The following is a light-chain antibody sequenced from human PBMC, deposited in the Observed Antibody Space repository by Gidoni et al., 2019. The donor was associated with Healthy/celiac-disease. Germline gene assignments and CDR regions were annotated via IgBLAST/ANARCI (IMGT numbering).Light chain of an antibody. CDR1: QIVSSSY. J-gene: IGKJ5*01. Sequence: EIVLTQSPGTLSLSPGERATLSCRASQIVSSSYLAWYQQKSGKAPRLLNSGASSRATGIPDRFSCSGFGTDFTLTICRLEPEYFAVYYCQQYGSSPPITFGQGTRLEIK. V-gene: IGKV3-20*01. CDR2: GAS. CDR3: QQYGSSPPIT.